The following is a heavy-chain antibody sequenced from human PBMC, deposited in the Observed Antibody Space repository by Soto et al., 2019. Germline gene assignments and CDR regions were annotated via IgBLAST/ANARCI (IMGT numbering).Heavy chain of an antibody. J-gene: IGHJ5*02. CDR2: IYHSGST. V-gene: IGHV4-30-2*01. CDR1: GGSISSGGYS. CDR3: ARVKVRGVQCDP. D-gene: IGHD3-10*01. Sequence: SETLSLTCAVSGGSISSGGYSWSWIRQPPGKGLEWIGYIYHSGSTYYNPSLKSRVTISVDRSKNQFSLKLSSVTAADTAVYYCARVKVRGVQCDPWGQGTLVTVSS.